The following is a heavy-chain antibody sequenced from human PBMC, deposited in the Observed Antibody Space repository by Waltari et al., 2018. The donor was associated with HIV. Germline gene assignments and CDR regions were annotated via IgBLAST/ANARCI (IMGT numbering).Heavy chain of an antibody. CDR1: GSTASTHP. CDR3: ARVDRAGTTSWWDVFDI. CDR2: IYSGGTT. J-gene: IGHJ3*02. V-gene: IGHV3-66*01. Sequence: EVELVECGGGLVGPGGALRMTCAASGSTASTHPIGGVRQTPAKGLEYVSVIYSGGTTHYADSVNGRFTISRDSSKSALYLQMNTLKAEDTALYYCARVDRAGTTSWWDVFDIWGQGTMVTVSS. D-gene: IGHD1-1*01.